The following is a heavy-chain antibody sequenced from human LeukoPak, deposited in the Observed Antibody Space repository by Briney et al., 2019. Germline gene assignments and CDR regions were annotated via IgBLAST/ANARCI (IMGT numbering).Heavy chain of an antibody. J-gene: IGHJ4*02. Sequence: SETLSLTCTVSGGSISTYYWSWLRQPPGKGLEWLGYIYYSGSTNYNPSLKSRVTISVDTSKNQFSLKLSSVTAADTAVYYCARRSVLRYFDWLLSATNYFDYWGQGTLVTVSS. CDR3: ARRSVLRYFDWLLSATNYFDY. D-gene: IGHD3-9*01. CDR2: IYYSGST. CDR1: GGSISTYY. V-gene: IGHV4-59*12.